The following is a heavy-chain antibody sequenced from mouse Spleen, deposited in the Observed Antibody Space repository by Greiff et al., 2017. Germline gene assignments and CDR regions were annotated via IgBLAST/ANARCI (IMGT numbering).Heavy chain of an antibody. Sequence: QVQLQQPGAELVRPGTSVKLSCKASGYTFTSYWMHWVKQRPGQGLEWIGVIDPSDSYTNYNQKFKGKATLTVDTSSSTAYMQLSSLTSEDSAVYYCATPTVVGFDYWGQGTTLTVSS. CDR1: GYTFTSYW. J-gene: IGHJ2*01. CDR3: ATPTVVGFDY. D-gene: IGHD1-1*01. CDR2: IDPSDSYT. V-gene: IGHV1-59*01.